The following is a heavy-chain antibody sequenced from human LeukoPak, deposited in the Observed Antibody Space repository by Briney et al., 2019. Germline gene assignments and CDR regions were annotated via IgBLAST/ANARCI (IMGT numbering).Heavy chain of an antibody. CDR1: GFTFSGSW. Sequence: PGGSLRLSCAASGFTFSGSWTTWVRQAPGKGLEWVAHIKEDGSDKYYVDSVTGRFTISRDNTKNSLYLQMSSLRAEDTAVYYWASWSSDWEVAYWGQGTLVSVSS. D-gene: IGHD6-19*01. CDR2: IKEDGSDK. CDR3: ASWSSDWEVAY. V-gene: IGHV3-7*05. J-gene: IGHJ4*02.